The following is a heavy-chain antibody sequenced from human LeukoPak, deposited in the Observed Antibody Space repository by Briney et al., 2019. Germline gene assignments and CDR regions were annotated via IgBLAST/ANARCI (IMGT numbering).Heavy chain of an antibody. CDR1: GFTFSDYY. CDR2: ISYDGSNK. V-gene: IGHV3-30*03. D-gene: IGHD6-13*01. Sequence: GGSLRLSCAASGFTFSDYYMSWIRQAPGKGLEWVAVISYDGSNKYYADSVKGRFTISRDNSKNTLYLQMNSLRAEDTAVYYCATLAAAAGTPDELNDYWGQGTLVTVSS. J-gene: IGHJ4*02. CDR3: ATLAAAAGTPDELNDY.